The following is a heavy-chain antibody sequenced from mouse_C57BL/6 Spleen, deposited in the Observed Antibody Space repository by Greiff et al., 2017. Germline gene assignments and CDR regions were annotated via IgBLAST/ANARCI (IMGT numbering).Heavy chain of an antibody. CDR2: ISDGGSYT. D-gene: IGHD1-1*01. V-gene: IGHV5-4*03. CDR3: ARDGENPLLPGAMDY. CDR1: GFTFSSYA. Sequence: EVKLQDSGGGLVKPGGSLKLSCAASGFTFSSYAMSWVRQTPEKRLEWVATISDGGSYTYYPDNVKGRFTISRDNAKNNLYLQMSHLKSEDTAMYYCARDGENPLLPGAMDYWGQGTSVTVSS. J-gene: IGHJ4*01.